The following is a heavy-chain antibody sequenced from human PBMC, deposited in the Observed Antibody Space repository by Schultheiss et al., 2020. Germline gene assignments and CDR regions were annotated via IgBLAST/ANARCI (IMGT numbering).Heavy chain of an antibody. CDR3: ARGEGSSYGDCGF. Sequence: SLKISCAASGFTFSSYGMHWVRQAPGKGLEWVAVISYDGSNKYYADSVKGRFTISRDNSKNTLYLQMNSLGAEDTAVYYCARGEGSSYGDCGFWGQGTLVTVSS. J-gene: IGHJ4*02. CDR2: ISYDGSNK. CDR1: GFTFSSYG. V-gene: IGHV3-30*03. D-gene: IGHD4-17*01.